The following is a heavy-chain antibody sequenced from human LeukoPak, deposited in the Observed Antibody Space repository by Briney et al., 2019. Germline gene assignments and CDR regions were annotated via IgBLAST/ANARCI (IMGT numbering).Heavy chain of an antibody. Sequence: GGSLSLSCAASGFTVINNYMTWVRQAPGKGLEWVSVIYSGGPTHYAHSVKGRFTISRDNSKNTLYLQMNSLRVDDTAVYYCSTSRSWGVWGKGTTVTVSS. CDR1: GFTVINNY. D-gene: IGHD3-16*01. J-gene: IGHJ6*04. CDR3: STSRSWGV. CDR2: IYSGGPT. V-gene: IGHV3-53*01.